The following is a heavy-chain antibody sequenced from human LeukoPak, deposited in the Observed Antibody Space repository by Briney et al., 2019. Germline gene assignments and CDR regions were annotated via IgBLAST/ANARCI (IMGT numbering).Heavy chain of an antibody. V-gene: IGHV4-4*07. D-gene: IGHD3-16*01. J-gene: IGHJ4*02. Sequence: PSETLSLTCTVSGGSISGYYWSWIRQPAGKGLEWIGRIYNSGSTNYNPSLKSRVTMSVDASKNQFSLKLSSVTAADTAVYYCARVGDYALKDWGQGTLVTVSS. CDR3: ARVGDYALKD. CDR1: GGSISGYY. CDR2: IYNSGST.